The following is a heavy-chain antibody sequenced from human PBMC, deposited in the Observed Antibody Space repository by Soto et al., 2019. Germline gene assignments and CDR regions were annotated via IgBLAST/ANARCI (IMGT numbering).Heavy chain of an antibody. V-gene: IGHV3-30*04. J-gene: IGHJ4*02. CDR1: GFTFSNYA. D-gene: IGHD6-6*01. CDR2: ISHDGRIK. CDR3: ARDGTQLSARLFFAY. Sequence: QVQLVESGGGVVQPGGSLRLSCAASGFTFSNYAMHWVRQAPGKGLEWVADISHDGRIKYYADSVKGRFTFSRDNSKHTLFLQMNSLRVEDTAVYYCARDGTQLSARLFFAYWGQGTLVTVSS.